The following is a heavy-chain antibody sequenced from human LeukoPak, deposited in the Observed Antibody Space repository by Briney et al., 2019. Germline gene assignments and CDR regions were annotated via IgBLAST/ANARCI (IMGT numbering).Heavy chain of an antibody. Sequence: ASVKVSCKASRYTFTSYGISWVRQAPGHGREWVGWNSAYNGNTNYAQKLQGRVTMTTDTSTSTAYMELRSLRSDDTAVYYCARVEARGYSGYDYDYYYGMDVWGQGTTVTVSS. D-gene: IGHD5-12*01. V-gene: IGHV1-18*01. CDR3: ARVEARGYSGYDYDYYYGMDV. CDR2: NSAYNGNT. CDR1: RYTFTSYG. J-gene: IGHJ6*02.